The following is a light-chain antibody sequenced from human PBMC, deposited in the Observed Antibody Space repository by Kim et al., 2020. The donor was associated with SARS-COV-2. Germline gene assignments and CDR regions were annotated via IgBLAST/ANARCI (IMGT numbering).Light chain of an antibody. CDR3: SSYTTTGSLVV. J-gene: IGLJ2*01. CDR2: DVS. Sequence: QSITISCTGTARDIGGYDYVSWYQQHPGKAPKVMISDVSSRPSGVSVRFSGSKSGNTASLTISGLQAEDEADYYCSSYTTTGSLVVFGGGTQLTVL. V-gene: IGLV2-14*03. CDR1: ARDIGGYDY.